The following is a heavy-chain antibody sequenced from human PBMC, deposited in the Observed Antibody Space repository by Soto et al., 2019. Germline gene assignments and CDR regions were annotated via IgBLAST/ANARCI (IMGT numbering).Heavy chain of an antibody. J-gene: IGHJ4*02. CDR2: IYHSGST. CDR1: GGSISSGGYS. CDR3: AAGGGLPRYY. Sequence: QLQLQESDSGLVKPSQTLSLYCAVSGGSISSGGYSWSWFRQPPGKGLEWIGYIYHSGSTYYNPSLKSRVTISVDRSKNQFSLKLSSVTAADTAVYYCAAGGGLPRYYWGQGTLVTVSS. V-gene: IGHV4-30-2*01. D-gene: IGHD5-12*01.